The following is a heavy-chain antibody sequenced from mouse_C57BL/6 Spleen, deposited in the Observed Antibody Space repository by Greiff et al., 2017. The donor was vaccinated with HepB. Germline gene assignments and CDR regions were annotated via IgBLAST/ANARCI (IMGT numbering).Heavy chain of an antibody. J-gene: IGHJ4*01. V-gene: IGHV5-12*01. Sequence: DVMLVESGGGLVQPGGSLKLSCAASGFTFSDYYMYWVRQTPEKRLEWVAYISNGGGSTYYPDTVKGRFTISRDNAKNTLYLQMSRLKSEDTAMYYCARISSSYAMDYWGQGTSVTVSS. CDR2: ISNGGGST. CDR1: GFTFSDYY. CDR3: ARISSSYAMDY. D-gene: IGHD1-1*01.